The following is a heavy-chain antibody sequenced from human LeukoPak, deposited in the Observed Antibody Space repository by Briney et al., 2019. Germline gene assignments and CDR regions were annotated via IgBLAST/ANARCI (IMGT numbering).Heavy chain of an antibody. D-gene: IGHD6-13*01. CDR1: GFTFSSYT. CDR2: ISGSGGNT. Sequence: GGSLRLSCAASGFTFSSYTMTWVRQAPGKGLEWVSSISGSGGNTYYADSVKGRFTISRDSSKNTLYLQMNNVGAEDTALYYCAKCMAEPGTCYFDYWGQGTLVTVSS. CDR3: AKCMAEPGTCYFDY. J-gene: IGHJ4*02. V-gene: IGHV3-23*01.